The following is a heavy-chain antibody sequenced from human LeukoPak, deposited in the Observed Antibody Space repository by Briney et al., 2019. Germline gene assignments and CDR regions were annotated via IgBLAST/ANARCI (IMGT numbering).Heavy chain of an antibody. D-gene: IGHD5-18*01. V-gene: IGHV3-7*01. Sequence: GGSLRLSCEASGFTFSTYWMSWVRQAPGKGPECVANIKPDGSDKYYVDSMKGRFTISRDNAKNSLYLQMNNLRAEDTAVYYCAKGRGGIQLWSPFDYWGQGTLVTVSS. CDR1: GFTFSTYW. CDR2: IKPDGSDK. CDR3: AKGRGGIQLWSPFDY. J-gene: IGHJ4*02.